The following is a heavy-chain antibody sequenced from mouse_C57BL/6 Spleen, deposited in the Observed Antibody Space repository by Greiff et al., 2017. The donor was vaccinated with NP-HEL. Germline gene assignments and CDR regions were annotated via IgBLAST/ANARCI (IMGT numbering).Heavy chain of an antibody. CDR2: IWSGGST. Sequence: QVQLKESGPGLVQPSQSLSITCTVSGFSLTSYGVHWVRQSPGKGLEWLGVIWSGGSTDYNAAFISRLSISKDNSKSQVFFKMNSLQADDTAIYYCATNWDSAWFAYWGQGTLVTVSA. D-gene: IGHD4-1*01. CDR3: ATNWDSAWFAY. V-gene: IGHV2-2*01. CDR1: GFSLTSYG. J-gene: IGHJ3*01.